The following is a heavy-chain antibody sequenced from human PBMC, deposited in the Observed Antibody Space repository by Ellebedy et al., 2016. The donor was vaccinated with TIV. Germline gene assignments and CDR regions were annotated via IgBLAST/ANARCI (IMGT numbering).Heavy chain of an antibody. CDR2: INPNSGGT. CDR3: ARDPRERGWFGLFYGMDV. CDR1: GYTFTGYY. V-gene: IGHV1-2*02. D-gene: IGHD3-10*01. J-gene: IGHJ6*02. Sequence: ASVKVSCXASGYTFTGYYMHWVRQAPGQGLEWMGWINPNSGGTNYAQKFQGRVTMTRDTSISTAYMELSRLRSDDTAVYYCARDPRERGWFGLFYGMDVWGQGTTVTVSS.